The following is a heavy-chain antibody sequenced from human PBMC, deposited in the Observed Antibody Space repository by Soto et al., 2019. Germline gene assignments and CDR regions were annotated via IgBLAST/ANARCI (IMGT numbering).Heavy chain of an antibody. CDR3: ARSATSSSPQYNWFAP. CDR1: GYSFTSYW. V-gene: IGHV5-51*01. J-gene: IGHJ5*02. Sequence: GGSLKISCNGSGYSFTSYWIGWVRQGPGKGLEWMGIIYPGDSDTRYSPSFQGQVTISADKSISTAYLQWSSLKASDTAMYYCARSATSSSPQYNWFAPWGQGTLVPVSS. D-gene: IGHD6-6*01. CDR2: IYPGDSDT.